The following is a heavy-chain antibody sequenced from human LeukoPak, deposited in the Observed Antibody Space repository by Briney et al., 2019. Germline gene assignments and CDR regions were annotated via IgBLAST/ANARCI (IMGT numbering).Heavy chain of an antibody. CDR2: IIPIFGTA. J-gene: IGHJ4*02. CDR3: ARGPPTYYYGSGSGASDY. Sequence: SVKVSCKASGGTFSSYAISWVRQAPGQGLEWMGGIIPIFGTANYAQKFQGRVTITADESTSTAYMELSSLRSEDTAVYYCARGPPTYYYGSGSGASDYWGQGALVTVSS. CDR1: GGTFSSYA. D-gene: IGHD3-10*01. V-gene: IGHV1-69*13.